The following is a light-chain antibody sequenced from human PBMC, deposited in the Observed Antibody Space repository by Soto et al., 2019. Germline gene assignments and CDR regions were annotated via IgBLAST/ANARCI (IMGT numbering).Light chain of an antibody. Sequence: QSVLTQPPSASGTPGQRVTVSCSGSISSIGSNAVNWYQQLPGAAPKLLIYTNNLRPSGVPDRFSGSKSGTSASLAISGLQSEDEADYYCAAWDDNLNVVVFGGGTQLTVL. CDR1: ISSIGSNA. CDR2: TNN. V-gene: IGLV1-44*01. J-gene: IGLJ2*01. CDR3: AAWDDNLNVVV.